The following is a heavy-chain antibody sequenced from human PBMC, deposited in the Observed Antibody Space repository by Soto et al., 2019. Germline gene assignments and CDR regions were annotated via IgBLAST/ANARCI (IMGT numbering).Heavy chain of an antibody. D-gene: IGHD3-10*01. CDR1: GFTFSLYS. CDR3: ARAVTWGLDV. Sequence: EVQLVESGGGLVQPGGSLRLSCAASGFTFSLYSMSWVRQAPGKGLEWVSYISRSSTGIHYADSVKGRFTISRDDATNSMHLQMNRLRDEDTAVYYCARAVTWGLDVWGQGTTVSISS. CDR2: ISRSSTGI. V-gene: IGHV3-48*02. J-gene: IGHJ6*02.